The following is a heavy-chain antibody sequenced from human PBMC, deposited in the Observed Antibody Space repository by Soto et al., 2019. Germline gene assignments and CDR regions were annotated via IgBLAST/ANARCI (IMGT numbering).Heavy chain of an antibody. CDR2: IYYSGST. V-gene: IGHV4-39*01. CDR1: GGSISSSSYY. D-gene: IGHD2-15*01. Sequence: QLQLQESGPGLVKPSETLSLTCTVSGGSISSSSYYWGWIRQPPGKGLEWIGSIYYSGSTYYNPSLKSRVTISVDTSTNQFSLKLSSVTAADTAVYYCARHTPAISIADHWGQGTLVTVSS. J-gene: IGHJ4*02. CDR3: ARHTPAISIADH.